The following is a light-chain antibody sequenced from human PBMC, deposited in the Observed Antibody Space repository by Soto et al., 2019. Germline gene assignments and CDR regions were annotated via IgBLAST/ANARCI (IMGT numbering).Light chain of an antibody. CDR2: DAS. CDR3: QLYGDWPPDT. V-gene: IGKV3-15*01. CDR1: QSVSRN. Sequence: EIVMTQSPATLSVSPGERATLSCRASQSVSRNLAWYQQKPGQPPRLLIYDASTTATGVPARFGGSGSGTEFTLTTSGLQSEDFAVYYCQLYGDWPPDTFGQGTKVE. J-gene: IGKJ2*01.